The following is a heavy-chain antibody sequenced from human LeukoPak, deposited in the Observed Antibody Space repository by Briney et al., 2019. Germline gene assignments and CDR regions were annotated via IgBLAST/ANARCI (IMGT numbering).Heavy chain of an antibody. Sequence: PSETLSLTCTVSGGSISSYYWSWIRQPPGKGLEWIGYIYYSGSTNYNPSLKSRATISVDRSKNQFSLKLSSVTAADTAVYYCARGSTGTTVSIWGQGTMVTVSS. CDR1: GGSISSYY. CDR3: ARGSTGTTVSI. J-gene: IGHJ3*02. CDR2: IYYSGST. D-gene: IGHD1-7*01. V-gene: IGHV4-59*12.